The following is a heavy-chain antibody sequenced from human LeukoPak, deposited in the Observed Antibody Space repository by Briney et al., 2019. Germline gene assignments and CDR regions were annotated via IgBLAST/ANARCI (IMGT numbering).Heavy chain of an antibody. V-gene: IGHV3-7*04. CDR1: GFTFSSYW. CDR2: IKEDGSEK. CDR3: ARAYYYDSTTYYNPTSSFDY. J-gene: IGHJ4*02. D-gene: IGHD3-10*01. Sequence: GGSLRLSCAASGFTFSSYWMTWVRQAPGKGLEWVANIKEDGSEKYYVDSVKGRFTISRDNAKDSLYLQMNSLRAEDTAVYYCARAYYYDSTTYYNPTSSFDYWGQGTLVTVSS.